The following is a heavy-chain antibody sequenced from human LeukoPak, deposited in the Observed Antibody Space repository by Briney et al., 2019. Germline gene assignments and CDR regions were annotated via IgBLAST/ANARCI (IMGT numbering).Heavy chain of an antibody. Sequence: GSLRLSRAASGFIFGDYAMHWAREAPGKGLEWVATIAFDDTDRYYIDSVKDRFTISRDDSKNTLYLHMTSLRAEDTAVYYCTSSDHYGDYWGQGTLVTVSS. CDR3: TSSDHYGDY. CDR2: IAFDDTDR. J-gene: IGHJ4*02. V-gene: IGHV3-30*04. CDR1: GFIFGDYA.